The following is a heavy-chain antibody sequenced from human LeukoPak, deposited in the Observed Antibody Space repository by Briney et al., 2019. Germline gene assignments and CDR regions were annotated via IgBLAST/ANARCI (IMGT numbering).Heavy chain of an antibody. CDR2: INPSGGST. Sequence: ASVKVSCKASGYTFTSYYMHRVRQAPGQGLEWMGIINPSGGSTSYAQKFQGRVTMTRDTSTSTVYMELSSLRSEDTAVYYCARESAYCGGDCPFDYWGQGTLVTVSS. D-gene: IGHD2-21*02. CDR3: ARESAYCGGDCPFDY. CDR1: GYTFTSYY. V-gene: IGHV1-46*01. J-gene: IGHJ4*02.